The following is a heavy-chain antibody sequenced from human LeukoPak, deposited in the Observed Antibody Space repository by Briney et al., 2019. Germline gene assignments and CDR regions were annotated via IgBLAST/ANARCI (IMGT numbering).Heavy chain of an antibody. CDR1: GGSSSGYY. CDR3: ARGRYYGSSYFQH. J-gene: IGHJ1*01. CDR2: INHSGST. D-gene: IGHD3-10*01. Sequence: SETLSLTCAVYGGSSSGYYWSWIRQPPGKGLERIGEINHSGSTNYNPSLKSRVTISVDTSKNQFSLKLSSVTAADTAVYYCARGRYYGSSYFQHWGQGTLVTVSS. V-gene: IGHV4-34*01.